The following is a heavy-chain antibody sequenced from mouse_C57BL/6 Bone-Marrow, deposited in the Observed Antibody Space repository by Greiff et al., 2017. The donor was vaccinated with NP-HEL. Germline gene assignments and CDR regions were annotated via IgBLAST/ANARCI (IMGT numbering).Heavy chain of an antibody. Sequence: QVQLKQSGAELARPGASVKLSCKASGYTFTSYGISWVKQRTGQGLEWIGEIYPRSGNTYYNEKFKGKATLTADKSSSTAYMELRSLTSEDSAVYFCARKLGLGSSGSPFAYWGQGTLVTVSA. CDR3: ARKLGLGSSGSPFAY. D-gene: IGHD3-2*02. J-gene: IGHJ3*01. V-gene: IGHV1-81*01. CDR2: IYPRSGNT. CDR1: GYTFTSYG.